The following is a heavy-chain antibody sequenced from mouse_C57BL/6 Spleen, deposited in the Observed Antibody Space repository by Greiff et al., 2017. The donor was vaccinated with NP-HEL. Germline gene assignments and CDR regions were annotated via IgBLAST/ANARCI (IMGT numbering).Heavy chain of an antibody. CDR3: SFTTVVATGNYFDY. D-gene: IGHD1-1*01. V-gene: IGHV1-39*01. CDR1: GYSFTDYN. CDR2: INPNYGTT. J-gene: IGHJ2*01. Sequence: LVESGPELVKPGASVKISCKASGYSFTDYNMNWVKQSNGKSLEWIGVINPNYGTTSYNQKFKVKATLTVDQSSSTAYMQLNSLTSEDSAVYYCSFTTVVATGNYFDYWGQGTTLTVSS.